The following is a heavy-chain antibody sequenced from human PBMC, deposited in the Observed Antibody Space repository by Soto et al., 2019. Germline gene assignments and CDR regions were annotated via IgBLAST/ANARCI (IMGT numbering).Heavy chain of an antibody. CDR2: ISAYNGNT. CDR3: ARATGDSSGYRYYYYYYGMDV. D-gene: IGHD3-22*01. V-gene: IGHV1-18*01. CDR1: GYTFTSYG. J-gene: IGHJ6*02. Sequence: QVPLVQSGAEVKKPGASVKVSCKASGYTFTSYGISWVRQAPGQGLEWMGWISAYNGNTNYAQKLQGRVTMTTDTSTSTAYMELRSLRSDDTAVYYCARATGDSSGYRYYYYYYGMDVWGQGTTVTVSS.